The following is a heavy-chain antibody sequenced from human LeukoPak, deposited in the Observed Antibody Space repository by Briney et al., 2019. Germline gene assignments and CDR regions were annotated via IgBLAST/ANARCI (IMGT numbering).Heavy chain of an antibody. Sequence: GASVKVSCKASGYTFTSYYMHWVRQAPGQGLEWMGIINPSGGSTSYAQKFQGRVTMTRDTSTSTVYMELSSLRSDDTAVYYCARDFYYDSSGPWGGGALYYYYGMDVWGQGTTVAVSS. CDR2: INPSGGST. J-gene: IGHJ6*02. V-gene: IGHV1-46*01. CDR3: ARDFYYDSSGPWGGGALYYYYGMDV. D-gene: IGHD3-22*01. CDR1: GYTFTSYY.